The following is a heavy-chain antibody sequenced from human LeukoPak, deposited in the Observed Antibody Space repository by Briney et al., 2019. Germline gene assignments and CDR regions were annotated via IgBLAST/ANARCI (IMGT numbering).Heavy chain of an antibody. CDR2: INPNSGGT. V-gene: IGHV1-2*02. CDR1: GYTFTGYY. J-gene: IGHJ4*02. CDR3: ARGGLSGSYDNYYFDY. D-gene: IGHD1-26*01. Sequence: ASVKVSCKASGYTFTGYYMHWVRQAPGQGLEWMGWINPNSGGTNYAQKFQGRVTMTRDTSISTAYMELSRLRSDDTAVYYCARGGLSGSYDNYYFDYWGQGTLVTVSS.